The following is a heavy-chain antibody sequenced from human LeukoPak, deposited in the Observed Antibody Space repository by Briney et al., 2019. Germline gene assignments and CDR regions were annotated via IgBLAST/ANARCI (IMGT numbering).Heavy chain of an antibody. Sequence: SGGSLRLSCAAFGFSFSSYGMHWVRQAPGKGLEWVAVMWYDGSNKYYADSVKGRFTISRDNSKNTLYLQMNSLRAEDTAVYYCARDRVTSGSTFDYWGQGTLVTVSS. CDR1: GFSFSSYG. CDR2: MWYDGSNK. V-gene: IGHV3-33*01. J-gene: IGHJ4*02. CDR3: ARDRVTSGSTFDY. D-gene: IGHD3-22*01.